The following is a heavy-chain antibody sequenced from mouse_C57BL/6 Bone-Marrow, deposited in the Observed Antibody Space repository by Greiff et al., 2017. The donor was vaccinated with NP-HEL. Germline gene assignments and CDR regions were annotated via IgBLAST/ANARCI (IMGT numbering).Heavy chain of an antibody. V-gene: IGHV1-82*01. Sequence: QVQLKESGPELVKPGASVKISCKASGYAFSSSWMNWVKQRPGQGLEWIGRIYPGDGDTNYNGKFKGKATLTADKSSSTAYMQLSSLTSEDSAVYFCARSPWGYGSSYEGFAYWGQGTLVTVSA. CDR3: ARSPWGYGSSYEGFAY. CDR1: GYAFSSSW. CDR2: IYPGDGDT. J-gene: IGHJ3*01. D-gene: IGHD1-1*01.